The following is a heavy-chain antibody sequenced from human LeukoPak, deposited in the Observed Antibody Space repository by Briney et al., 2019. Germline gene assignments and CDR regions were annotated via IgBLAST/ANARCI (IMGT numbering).Heavy chain of an antibody. CDR3: AKVARIVVVPDNWFDP. D-gene: IGHD2-2*01. V-gene: IGHV3-23*01. CDR2: ISGSGGST. CDR1: GFTFSSYA. J-gene: IGHJ5*02. Sequence: GGFLRLSCAASGFTFSSYAMSWVRQAPGKGLEWVSAISGSGGSTYYADSVKGRFTISRDNSKNTLYLQMNSLRAEDTAVYYCAKVARIVVVPDNWFDPWGQGTLVTVSS.